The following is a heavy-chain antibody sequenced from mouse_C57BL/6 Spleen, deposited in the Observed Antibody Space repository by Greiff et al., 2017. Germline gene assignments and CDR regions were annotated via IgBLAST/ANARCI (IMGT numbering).Heavy chain of an antibody. CDR3: ARGGSNYLYWYFDV. CDR2: INPSNGGT. Sequence: QVQLQQPGTELVKPGASVKLSCKASGYTFTSYWMHWVKQRPGQGLEWIGNINPSNGGTNYNEKFKSKATLTVDKSSSTAYMQLSSLTSEDSAVYYWARGGSNYLYWYFDVWGTGTTVTVSS. V-gene: IGHV1-53*01. J-gene: IGHJ1*03. CDR1: GYTFTSYW. D-gene: IGHD2-5*01.